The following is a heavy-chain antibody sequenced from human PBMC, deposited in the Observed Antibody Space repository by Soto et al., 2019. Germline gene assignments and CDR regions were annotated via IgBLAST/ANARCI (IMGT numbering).Heavy chain of an antibody. V-gene: IGHV4-34*01. CDR3: ARGPLGRSGWYRWGPNGEFDY. J-gene: IGHJ4*02. Sequence: PSETLSLTCAVYGGSFSGYYWSWIRQPPGKGLEWIGEINHSGSTNYNPSLKSRVTISVDTSKNQFSLKLSSVTAADTAVYYCARGPLGRSGWYRWGPNGEFDYWGQGTLVTVPS. D-gene: IGHD6-19*01. CDR1: GGSFSGYY. CDR2: INHSGST.